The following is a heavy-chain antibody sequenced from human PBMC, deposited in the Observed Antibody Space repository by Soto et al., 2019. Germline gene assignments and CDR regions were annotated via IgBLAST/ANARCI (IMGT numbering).Heavy chain of an antibody. CDR1: GYMFTGYY. CDR3: ATDRVAFDM. CDR2: INPKSGGT. D-gene: IGHD3-22*01. Sequence: ASVKVSCKASGYMFTGYYIHWVRQAPGQGLEWMEWINPKSGGTKYAEKFQGRVSMTGDTSITTAYLELSSLTSDDTAVYYCATDRVAFDMWGQGTKVTVSS. V-gene: IGHV1-2*02. J-gene: IGHJ3*02.